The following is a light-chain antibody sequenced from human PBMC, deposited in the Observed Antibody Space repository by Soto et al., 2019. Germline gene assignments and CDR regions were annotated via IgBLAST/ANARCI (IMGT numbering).Light chain of an antibody. CDR2: GIS. Sequence: EIVMTQSPATLSVYPGERATLSCRASQSVNSNYLAWYQQKPGQAPRLLIYGISTRATGVPTRFSGSRSGAEFTLTINSLQSEDFAVYYCQPYNNWPLTFGGGTKVDIK. J-gene: IGKJ4*01. CDR3: QPYNNWPLT. V-gene: IGKV3-15*01. CDR1: QSVNSN.